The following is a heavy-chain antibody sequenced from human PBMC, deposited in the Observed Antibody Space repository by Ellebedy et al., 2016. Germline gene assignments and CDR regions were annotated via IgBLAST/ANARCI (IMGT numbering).Heavy chain of an antibody. D-gene: IGHD3-10*01. V-gene: IGHV3-21*06. CDR2: ISSTSTYI. CDR3: ARVPGDY. Sequence: GESLKISCAASGFTFNTYSMNWVRQAPGKGLEWVSSISSTSTYIYYADSVKGQFTISRDNAKNSLYLQMNSLRAEDTAVYYCARVPGDYWGQGTLVTVSS. J-gene: IGHJ4*02. CDR1: GFTFNTYS.